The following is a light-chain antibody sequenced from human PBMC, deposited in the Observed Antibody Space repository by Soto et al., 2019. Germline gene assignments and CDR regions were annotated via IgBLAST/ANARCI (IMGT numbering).Light chain of an antibody. J-gene: IGKJ1*01. V-gene: IGKV3-15*01. CDR2: GTS. CDR3: HQYNCWPRT. Sequence: EIVMPQSPVTLSVSPGERATLSCRASQNISRSLAWYQQKPGQGPSLLIYGTSTRAGGVPARFSGGGSGTEFTLTITSLQSEDFAVSYCHQYNCWPRTFGQGTKVEI. CDR1: QNISRS.